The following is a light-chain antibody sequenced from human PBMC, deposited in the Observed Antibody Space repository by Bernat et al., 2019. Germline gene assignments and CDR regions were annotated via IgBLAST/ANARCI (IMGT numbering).Light chain of an antibody. V-gene: IGKV1-9*01. Sequence: DIQLTQSPPFLSASVGDRVTITCRASPVIGTYLAWYQQKTGKAPNLLIYGASTLQTGVPSRFSGSGSGTEFPLTISSLRPEDFAPDHCQQLNSDPNTFGQGTRLEIK. J-gene: IGKJ5*01. CDR2: GAS. CDR3: QQLNSDPNT. CDR1: PVIGTY.